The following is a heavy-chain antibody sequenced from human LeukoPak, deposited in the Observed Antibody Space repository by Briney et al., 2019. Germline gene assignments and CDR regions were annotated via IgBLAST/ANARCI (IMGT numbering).Heavy chain of an antibody. CDR1: GGSISSYY. Sequence: PSETLSLTCTGSGGSISSYYWSWIRQPPGKGLEWIGYIYYSGSTNYNPSLKSRVTISVDTSKNQFSLKLSSVTAADTAVYYCARATTTDNLFDYWGQGTLVTVSS. CDR3: ARATTTDNLFDY. V-gene: IGHV4-59*01. CDR2: IYYSGST. D-gene: IGHD1-1*01. J-gene: IGHJ4*02.